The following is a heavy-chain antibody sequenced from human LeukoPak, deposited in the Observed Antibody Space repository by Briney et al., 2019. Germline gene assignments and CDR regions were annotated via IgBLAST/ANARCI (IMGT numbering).Heavy chain of an antibody. CDR2: IYYSGST. Sequence: ETLSLTCTVSGGSISSSSDYWGWIRQPAGKGLEWIERIYYSGSTSYNPSLKSRVTISVDTSKNQFSLRLSSVTAADTAVYYCARLQYGDFYFDYWGQGTLVTVSS. V-gene: IGHV4-39*01. CDR1: GGSISSSSDY. D-gene: IGHD4-17*01. J-gene: IGHJ4*02. CDR3: ARLQYGDFYFDY.